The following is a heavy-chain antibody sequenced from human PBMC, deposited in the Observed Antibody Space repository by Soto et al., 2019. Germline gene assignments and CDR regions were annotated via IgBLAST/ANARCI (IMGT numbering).Heavy chain of an antibody. Sequence: GGSLRLSCAASGFTFSSYAMSWVRQAPGKGLEWVSAISGSGGSTYYEDSVKGRFTISRDNSKNTLYLEMNSLRAEDTAVYYCAKDGYSGTYFDSWGQGTLVTVSS. CDR1: GFTFSSYA. J-gene: IGHJ4*02. D-gene: IGHD1-26*01. V-gene: IGHV3-23*01. CDR2: ISGSGGST. CDR3: AKDGYSGTYFDS.